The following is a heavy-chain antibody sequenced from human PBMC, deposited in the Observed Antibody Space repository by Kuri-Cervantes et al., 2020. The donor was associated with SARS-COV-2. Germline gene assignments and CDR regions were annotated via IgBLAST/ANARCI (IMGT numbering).Heavy chain of an antibody. CDR2: ISGDGGSK. CDR1: GFTFDDYA. J-gene: IGHJ4*01. CDR3: AKDPIVRGVIIQRYYFDY. D-gene: IGHD3-10*01. V-gene: IGHV3-43*02. Sequence: GESLKISCAASGFTFDDYAMHWVRQAPGKGLEWVSLISGDGGSKYYADSVKGRFTISRDNAKNSLYLQMNSLRAEDTALYYCAKDPIVRGVIIQRYYFDYLGQRTRVTVSS.